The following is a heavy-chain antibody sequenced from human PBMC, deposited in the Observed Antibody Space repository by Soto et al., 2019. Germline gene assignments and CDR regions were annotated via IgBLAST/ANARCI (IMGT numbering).Heavy chain of an antibody. Sequence: QVQLVQSGAEVKKPGASVKVSCKASGYTFTSYGISWVRQAPGQGLEWMGWISAYNGNTNYAQKLQRRATMTTAHYTSTAYMELRSLRSDDTAVYYCARQDSIPTVTPLDYWGQGTLVTVSS. CDR3: ARQDSIPTVTPLDY. J-gene: IGHJ4*02. CDR2: ISAYNGNT. D-gene: IGHD5-12*01. V-gene: IGHV1-18*01. CDR1: GYTFTSYG.